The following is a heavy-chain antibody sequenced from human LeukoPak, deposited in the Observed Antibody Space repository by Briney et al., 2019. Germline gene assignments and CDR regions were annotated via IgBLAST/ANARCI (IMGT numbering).Heavy chain of an antibody. CDR3: SRDPEYYDRSGYYGGFDY. Sequence: GGSLRLSCAASGSIFSNYSMNWVRQAPGKGLEWVSSISSNSDHIYYADSMKGRFTISRDNAKSSLYLQMNSLRAEDTAVYYCSRDPEYYDRSGYYGGFDYWGQGTLVTVS. J-gene: IGHJ4*02. CDR2: ISSNSDHI. CDR1: GSIFSNYS. V-gene: IGHV3-21*01. D-gene: IGHD3-22*01.